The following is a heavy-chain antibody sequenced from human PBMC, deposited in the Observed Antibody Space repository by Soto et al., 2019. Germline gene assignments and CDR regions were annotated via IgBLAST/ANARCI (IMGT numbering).Heavy chain of an antibody. D-gene: IGHD6-6*01. J-gene: IGHJ4*02. Sequence: SETLSLTCAVYGGSFSGYYWSWIRQPPGKGLEWIGEINHSGSTNYNLSLKSRVTISVDTSKNQFSLKLSSVTAADTAVYYCARVSAARGGDYWGQGTLVTVSS. CDR3: ARVSAARGGDY. CDR1: GGSFSGYY. V-gene: IGHV4-34*01. CDR2: INHSGST.